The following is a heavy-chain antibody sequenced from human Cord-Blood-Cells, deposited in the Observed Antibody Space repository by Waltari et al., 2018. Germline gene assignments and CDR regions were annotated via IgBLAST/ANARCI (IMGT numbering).Heavy chain of an antibody. CDR1: GGTFRSSA. J-gene: IGHJ3*02. CDR3: ARDRNDSSGYYYDAFDI. V-gene: IGHV1-69*01. CDR2: IIPIFGTA. Sequence: QVQLVQSGAEVKTPRSWVKVSCKASGGTFRSSAIRWVRHAPGQGLEWMGGIIPIFGTANYAQKFQGRVTITADESTSTAYMELSSLRSEDTAVYYCARDRNDSSGYYYDAFDIWGQGTMVTVSS. D-gene: IGHD3-22*01.